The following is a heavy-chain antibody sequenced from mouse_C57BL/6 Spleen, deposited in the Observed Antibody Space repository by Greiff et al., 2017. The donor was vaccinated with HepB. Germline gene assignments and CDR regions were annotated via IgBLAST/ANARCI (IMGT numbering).Heavy chain of an antibody. D-gene: IGHD1-1*01. V-gene: IGHV1-55*01. CDR3: ARYYYGSSYPWYFEV. CDR1: GYTFTSYW. Sequence: VQLQQPGAELVKPGASVKMSCKASGYTFTSYWITWVKQRPGQGLEWIGDIYPGSGSTNYNEKFKSKATLTVDTSSSTAYMQLSSLTSEDSAVYYCARYYYGSSYPWYFEVWGTGTTVTVSS. J-gene: IGHJ1*03. CDR2: IYPGSGST.